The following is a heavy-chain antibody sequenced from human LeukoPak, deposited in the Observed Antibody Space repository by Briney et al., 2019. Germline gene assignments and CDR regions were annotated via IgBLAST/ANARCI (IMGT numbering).Heavy chain of an antibody. V-gene: IGHV1-18*04. D-gene: IGHD1-1*01. J-gene: IGHJ4*02. CDR2: ISPYNGNT. CDR1: GFTFIDYG. Sequence: ASVRVSCKASGFTFIDYGMSWVRQAPGQGLEWMGWISPYNGNTNYAQKVQDRVTMTTDTSTSTAYMELRSLRSDDTAVYYCARESTTFDYWGQGTLVTVSS. CDR3: ARESTTFDY.